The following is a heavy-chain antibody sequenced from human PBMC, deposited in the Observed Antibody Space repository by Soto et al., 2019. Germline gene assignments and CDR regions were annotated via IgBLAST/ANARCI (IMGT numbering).Heavy chain of an antibody. CDR3: ARGATAAQFDY. D-gene: IGHD6-13*01. V-gene: IGHV3-21*06. J-gene: IGHJ4*02. CDR2: ISSSSSYI. CDR1: GFTFSLYT. Sequence: PGGSLRLSCAASGFTFSLYTMNWVRQAPGKGLEWVSSISSSSSYIYYADSVKGRFTISRDNAKNSLYLQMNSLRAEDTAVYYCARGATAAQFDYWGQGTLVTVSS.